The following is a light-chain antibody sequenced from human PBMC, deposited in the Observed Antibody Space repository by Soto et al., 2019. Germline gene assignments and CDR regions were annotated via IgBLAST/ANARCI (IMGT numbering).Light chain of an antibody. CDR2: EVT. V-gene: IGLV2-8*01. CDR1: SSDIGDYNY. J-gene: IGLJ1*01. Sequence: QSALTQPASVSGSPGQSITISCTGTSSDIGDYNYVSWYQQHPGKAPKLMIYEVTKRPSGVPDRFSGSKSGNTASLTVSGLQAEDEADYFCCSHAGDNTYVFGTGTKLTVL. CDR3: CSHAGDNTYV.